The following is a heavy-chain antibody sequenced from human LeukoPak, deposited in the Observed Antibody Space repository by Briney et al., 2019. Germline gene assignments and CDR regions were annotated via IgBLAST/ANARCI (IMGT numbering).Heavy chain of an antibody. CDR1: GFTFSSYA. V-gene: IGHV3-23*01. CDR2: ISGSGGST. Sequence: PGGSLRLSCAASGFTFSSYATHWVRQAPGKGLEWVSTISGSGGSTYYADSVKGWFTISRDNSKKTLYLQMNSLRAEDTAVYHCATRSIAVAGTHFDYWGQGTLVTVSS. CDR3: ATRSIAVAGTHFDY. D-gene: IGHD6-19*01. J-gene: IGHJ4*02.